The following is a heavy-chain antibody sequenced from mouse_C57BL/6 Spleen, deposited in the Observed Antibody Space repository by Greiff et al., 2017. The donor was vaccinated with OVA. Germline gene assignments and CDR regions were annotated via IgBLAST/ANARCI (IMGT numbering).Heavy chain of an antibody. Sequence: VQLQQPGAELVKPGASVKLSCKASGYTFTSYWMHWVKQRPGQGLEWIGMIHPNSGSTNYNEKFKSKATLTVDKSSSTAYMQLSSLTSEDSAVYYCANFYYGSHWYFDVWGTGTTVTVSS. J-gene: IGHJ1*03. CDR1: GYTFTSYW. V-gene: IGHV1-64*01. D-gene: IGHD2-2*01. CDR3: ANFYYGSHWYFDV. CDR2: IHPNSGST.